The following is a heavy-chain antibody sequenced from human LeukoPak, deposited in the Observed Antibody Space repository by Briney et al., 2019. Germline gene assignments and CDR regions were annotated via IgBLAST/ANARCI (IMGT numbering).Heavy chain of an antibody. CDR1: GFSFGDYA. V-gene: IGHV3-30*18. CDR3: AKGITIFGVVAEGFDH. D-gene: IGHD3-3*01. J-gene: IGHJ4*02. CDR2: MFFRGNTK. Sequence: PGGSLRLSCSASGFSFGDYAMHWVRQAPGKGLEWVAVMFFRGNTKHYAEFVKGRFTISRDNSKNTLYLQMNSLITGDTAVYYCAKGITIFGVVAEGFDHWGQGSLVTVSS.